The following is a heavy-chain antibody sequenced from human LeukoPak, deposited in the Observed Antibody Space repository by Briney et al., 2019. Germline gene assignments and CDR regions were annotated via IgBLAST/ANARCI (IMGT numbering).Heavy chain of an antibody. J-gene: IGHJ3*02. CDR3: AARIAAVLYAFDI. V-gene: IGHV3-23*01. D-gene: IGHD6-13*01. CDR2: ISGSGGST. CDR1: GCTFSSYA. Sequence: GGSLRLSCAASGCTFSSYAMNWVRKAPGKGLEWVSTISGSGGSTNYADSVKGRFTISRDNSKNTLYLQMNSLRAEDTAVYYCAARIAAVLYAFDIWGQGTMVTVSS.